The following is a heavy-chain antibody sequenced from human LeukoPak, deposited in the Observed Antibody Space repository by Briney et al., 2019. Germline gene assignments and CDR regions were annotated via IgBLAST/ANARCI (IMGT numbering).Heavy chain of an antibody. D-gene: IGHD6-13*01. CDR3: ARDQEFVRIAAGGPFDY. Sequence: ASVKVSCKASGYTFTSYGISWVRQAPGQGLEWMGWISAYNGNTRYAQKFQGRVTVTTDTSTSTAYMEMRSLRSDDTAVYYCARDQEFVRIAAGGPFDYWGQGTLVTVSS. V-gene: IGHV1-18*01. CDR1: GYTFTSYG. CDR2: ISAYNGNT. J-gene: IGHJ4*02.